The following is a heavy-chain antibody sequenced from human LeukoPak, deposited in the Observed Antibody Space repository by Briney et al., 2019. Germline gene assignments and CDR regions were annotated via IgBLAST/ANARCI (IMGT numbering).Heavy chain of an antibody. V-gene: IGHV3-7*01. CDR3: PRYASRFDP. Sequence: GGSLRLSCAASGFTFSNSWMTWVRQAPGKGLEWVANIKQDGSEKYYVDSVKGRFTISRDNAKNLLYLQMNSLRAEDTAVYYCPRYASRFDPWGQGTLVTVSS. J-gene: IGHJ5*02. D-gene: IGHD2-8*01. CDR2: IKQDGSEK. CDR1: GFTFSNSW.